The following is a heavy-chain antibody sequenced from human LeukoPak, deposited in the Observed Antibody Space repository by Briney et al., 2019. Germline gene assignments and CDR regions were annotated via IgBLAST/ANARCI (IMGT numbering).Heavy chain of an antibody. CDR2: INHSGST. Sequence: SETLSLTCAVYGGSFSGYYWSWIRQPPGKGLEWIGEINHSGSTNYNPSLKSRVTISVDTSKNQFSLKLSSVTAADTAVYYCARRSLIAAAGTIDYWGQGTLVTVS. V-gene: IGHV4-34*01. D-gene: IGHD6-13*01. CDR3: ARRSLIAAAGTIDY. J-gene: IGHJ4*02. CDR1: GGSFSGYY.